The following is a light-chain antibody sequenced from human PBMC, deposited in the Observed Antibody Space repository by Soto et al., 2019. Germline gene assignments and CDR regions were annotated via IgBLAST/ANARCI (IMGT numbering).Light chain of an antibody. CDR3: QQYDGIIFA. Sequence: EIVLTQSPGTLSLSPGERATLSCRASQSVTSSYLAWYQQKPGQAPRLLIYGASRRATGIPDRFSGGGSGTVFTFTLSRLETEDLSVNYRQQYDGIIFAFTPRTKVSIK. V-gene: IGKV3-20*01. J-gene: IGKJ3*01. CDR2: GAS. CDR1: QSVTSSY.